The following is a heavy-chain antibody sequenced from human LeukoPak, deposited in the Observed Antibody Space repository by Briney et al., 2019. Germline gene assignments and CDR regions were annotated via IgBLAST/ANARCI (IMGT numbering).Heavy chain of an antibody. CDR2: IRYDGNNK. Sequence: PGGSLRLSCAASGFSFSSYDMHWVRQAPGKGLEGVAIIRYDGNNKYYVDSVKGRFTISRDNSKNTLYLQMNNLRVEDTAVYSCSILAVASDFDYWGQGTLVTVSS. D-gene: IGHD6-19*01. CDR3: SILAVASDFDY. V-gene: IGHV3-30*02. J-gene: IGHJ4*02. CDR1: GFSFSSYD.